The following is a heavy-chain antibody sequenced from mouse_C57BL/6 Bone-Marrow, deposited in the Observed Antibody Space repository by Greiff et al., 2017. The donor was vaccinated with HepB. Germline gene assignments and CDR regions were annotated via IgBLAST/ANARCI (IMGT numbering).Heavy chain of an antibody. D-gene: IGHD1-1*01. CDR1: GYTFTSYW. V-gene: IGHV1-64*01. Sequence: QVQLQQPGAELVKPGASVKLSCKASGYTFTSYWMHWVKQRPGQGLEWIGMIHPNSGSTNYNEKFKSKATLTVDKSSSTAYMQLSSLTSEDSAVYYCARFYGSSYVPAGFAYWGQGTLVTVSA. J-gene: IGHJ3*01. CDR2: IHPNSGST. CDR3: ARFYGSSYVPAGFAY.